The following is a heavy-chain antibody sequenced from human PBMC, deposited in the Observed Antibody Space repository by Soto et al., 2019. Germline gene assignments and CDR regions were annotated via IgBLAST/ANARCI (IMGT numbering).Heavy chain of an antibody. V-gene: IGHV4-34*01. J-gene: IGHJ4*02. CDR1: GGSFSGYY. CDR3: ARGRYYYDSSGYH. Sequence: PSETLSLTCAVYGGSFSGYYWSWIRQPPGKGLEWIGEINHSGSTNYNPSLKSRVTISVDTSKNQFSLKLSSVTAADTAVYYCARGRYYYDSSGYHWGQGTLVTV. CDR2: INHSGST. D-gene: IGHD3-22*01.